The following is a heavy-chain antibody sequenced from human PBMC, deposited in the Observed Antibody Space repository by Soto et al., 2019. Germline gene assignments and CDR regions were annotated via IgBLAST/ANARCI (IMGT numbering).Heavy chain of an antibody. Sequence: GGSLRLSCAASGFTFSSYSMNWVRQAPGKGLEWVSSISSSSSYIYYADSVKGRFTISRDNAKNSLYLQMNSLRAEDTAVYYCARKRHSSSSIYWFDPWGQGTLVTVSS. V-gene: IGHV3-21*01. CDR2: ISSSSSYI. CDR1: GFTFSSYS. CDR3: ARKRHSSSSIYWFDP. D-gene: IGHD6-6*01. J-gene: IGHJ5*02.